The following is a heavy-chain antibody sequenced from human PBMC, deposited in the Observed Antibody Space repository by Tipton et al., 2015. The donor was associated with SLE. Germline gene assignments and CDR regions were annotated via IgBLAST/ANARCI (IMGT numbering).Heavy chain of an antibody. CDR3: ARGGRHGDWYFDL. V-gene: IGHV3-23*01. D-gene: IGHD3-16*01. J-gene: IGHJ2*01. CDR1: GFTFSSYA. CDR2: ISGSGGST. Sequence: SLRLSCAASGFTFSSYAMSWVRQAPGKGLEWVSAISGSGGSTYYADSVKGRFTISRDNSKNTLYLQMNSLRAEDTAVYYCARGGRHGDWYFDLWGRGTLVTVSS.